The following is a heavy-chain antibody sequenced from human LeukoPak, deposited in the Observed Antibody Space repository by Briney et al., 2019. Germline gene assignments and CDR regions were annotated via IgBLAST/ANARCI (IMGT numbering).Heavy chain of an antibody. CDR2: INPSGGST. CDR1: GYTFTSYY. CDR3: ARQTTVVTHDNPSYFDY. D-gene: IGHD4-23*01. V-gene: IGHV1-46*01. Sequence: ASVKVSCKASGYTFTSYYMHWVRQAPGQGLEWMGIINPSGGSTSYAQKFQGRVTMTRDMSTSTVYMELSSLRSEDTAVYYCARQTTVVTHDNPSYFDYWAREPWSPSPQ. J-gene: IGHJ4*02.